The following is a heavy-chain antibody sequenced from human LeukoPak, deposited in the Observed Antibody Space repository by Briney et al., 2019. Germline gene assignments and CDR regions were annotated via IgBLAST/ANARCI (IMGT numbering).Heavy chain of an antibody. CDR2: ISGSGGNT. J-gene: IGHJ4*02. CDR1: GFTFSSYA. Sequence: GGSLRLSCAASGFTFSSYAMSWVRQAPGKGLEWVSAISGSGGNTYYADSVKGRFTISRDNSKNTLYLQMNSLRAEDTAVYYCAKAVGNATYYFDFWGQGTLVTVSS. V-gene: IGHV3-23*01. CDR3: AKAVGNATYYFDF.